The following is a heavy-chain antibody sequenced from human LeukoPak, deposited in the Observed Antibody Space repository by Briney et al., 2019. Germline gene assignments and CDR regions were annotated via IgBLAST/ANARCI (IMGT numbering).Heavy chain of an antibody. CDR1: GFTFSSYA. D-gene: IGHD2-15*01. CDR2: ISYDGNNK. J-gene: IGHJ4*02. CDR3: ARGPLGYCSGSTCSNFDY. Sequence: GGSLRLSCAASGFTFSSYAMHWVRQAPGKGLEWVAVISYDGNNKYYADSVKGRFIISRDNSKNTLYLQMNSLRAEDTAVYSCARGPLGYCSGSTCSNFDYWGQGTLVTVSS. V-gene: IGHV3-30-3*01.